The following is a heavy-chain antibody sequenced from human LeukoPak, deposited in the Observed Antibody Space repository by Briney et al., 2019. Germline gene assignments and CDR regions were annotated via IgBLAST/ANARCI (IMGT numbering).Heavy chain of an antibody. CDR1: RFTFSNYA. CDR2: IAATDGRT. D-gene: IGHD2-15*01. V-gene: IGHV3-23*01. Sequence: GGSLRLSCAASRFTFSNYAMSWVRHASGKGLEWVSSIAATDGRTFYADSVKGRFTISRDNSKNTLYLQMNSLRAEDTAVYYCAKDIGHFQDWGQGTLVTVSS. CDR3: AKDIGHFQD. J-gene: IGHJ1*01.